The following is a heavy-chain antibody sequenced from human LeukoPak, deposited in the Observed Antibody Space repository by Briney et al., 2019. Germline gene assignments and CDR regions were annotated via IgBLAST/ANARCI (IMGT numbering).Heavy chain of an antibody. J-gene: IGHJ4*02. CDR1: GFTFSNYW. D-gene: IGHD3-22*01. Sequence: GSLRLSCAASGFTFSNYWMSWVRQAPGKGLEWVANMKEDGSEKHYADSVKGRFTISRDNAKNSLYLQMNSLRAEDTAVYYCATPLDYYDSSGYHQGGDWGQGTLVTVSS. V-gene: IGHV3-7*03. CDR3: ATPLDYYDSSGYHQGGD. CDR2: MKEDGSEK.